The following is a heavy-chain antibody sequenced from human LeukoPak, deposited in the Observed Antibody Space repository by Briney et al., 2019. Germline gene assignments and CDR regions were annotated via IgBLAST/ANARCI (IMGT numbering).Heavy chain of an antibody. CDR2: IYYSGST. D-gene: IGHD3-9*01. CDR3: ERALHDRSLAGDFDL. V-gene: IGHV4-59*01. J-gene: IGHJ2*01. CDR1: GFSSSSYN. Sequence: PSETLSRTGTGAGFSSSSYNWSRMGHPPGNGLEGIVYIYYSGSTNYNPSLKSLVTISVDTSKNQSSLKLSSVTAADKAVYYCERALHDRSLAGDFDLWGRGTLVTVSS.